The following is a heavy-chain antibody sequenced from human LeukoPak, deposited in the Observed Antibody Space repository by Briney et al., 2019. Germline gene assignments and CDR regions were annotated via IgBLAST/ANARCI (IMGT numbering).Heavy chain of an antibody. D-gene: IGHD6-13*01. CDR2: ISGNGGNT. J-gene: IGHJ4*02. CDR1: GFTFSNYA. Sequence: GGSLRLSCAASGFTFSNYAMSWVRQAPGKGLEWVSGISGNGGNTDYADSVKGRFTISRDNSKNTLYLQVNSLRAEDTAIYYCAFPTIAATGRGSGFDYWGQGTLVTVSS. CDR3: AFPTIAATGRGSGFDY. V-gene: IGHV3-23*01.